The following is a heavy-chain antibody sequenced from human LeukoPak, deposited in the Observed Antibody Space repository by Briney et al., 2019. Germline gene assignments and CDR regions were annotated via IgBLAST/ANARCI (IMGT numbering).Heavy chain of an antibody. CDR1: GLTFSSYA. D-gene: IGHD1-1*01. Sequence: PGGSLRLSCAASGLTFSSYAMSWVRQAPGKGLEWVSSVSDRGSRTYDADSLKGRFTISRDNSKNTLYLQMNSLRAEDTAVYYCAKATGKLDPFDYWGQGTLVTVSS. J-gene: IGHJ4*02. V-gene: IGHV3-23*01. CDR2: VSDRGSRT. CDR3: AKATGKLDPFDY.